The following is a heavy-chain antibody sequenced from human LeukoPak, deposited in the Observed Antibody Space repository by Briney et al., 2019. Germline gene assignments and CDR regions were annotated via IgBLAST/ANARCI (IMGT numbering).Heavy chain of an antibody. Sequence: SETLSLTCAVSGGSLSGYYWTWIRQPPGKGLEWIGEINHSGSTNYNPSLKSRVTISVDTSKNQFSLKLSSVPAADTAVYYCARHAIRSSGRRSYFDLWGRSTLVTVSS. J-gene: IGHJ2*01. CDR3: ARHAIRSSGRRSYFDL. D-gene: IGHD6-19*01. CDR1: GGSLSGYY. V-gene: IGHV4-34*01. CDR2: INHSGST.